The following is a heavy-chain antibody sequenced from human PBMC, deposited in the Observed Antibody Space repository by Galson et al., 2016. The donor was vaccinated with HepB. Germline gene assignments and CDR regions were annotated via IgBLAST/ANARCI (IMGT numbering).Heavy chain of an antibody. Sequence: ETLSLTCSVSGGSISTYYGSWIRQSPGKGLEWIGCVSRSGDTNYNPSLQSRVTISLDTSKNQFSLRLTSVTTEDTAMYDCATTMRGGPWGQGPLVTVST. D-gene: IGHD3-16*01. V-gene: IGHV4-59*03. CDR1: GGSISTYY. CDR3: ATTMRGGP. J-gene: IGHJ5*02. CDR2: VSRSGDT.